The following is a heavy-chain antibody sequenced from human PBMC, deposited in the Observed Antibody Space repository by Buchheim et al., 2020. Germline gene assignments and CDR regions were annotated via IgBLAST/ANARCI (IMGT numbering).Heavy chain of an antibody. Sequence: EVQLLESGGGLVQPGGSLRLSCAASGFTFSVYGMSWVRQAPGKGLEWVSSMSSGDNTYYADSVKGRFTISRANSKNTLYLQMDSLRAEDTAIYYCAKKSPYGGPDYWGQGTL. CDR2: MSSGDNT. CDR1: GFTFSVYG. J-gene: IGHJ4*02. D-gene: IGHD3-10*01. V-gene: IGHV3-23*01. CDR3: AKKSPYGGPDY.